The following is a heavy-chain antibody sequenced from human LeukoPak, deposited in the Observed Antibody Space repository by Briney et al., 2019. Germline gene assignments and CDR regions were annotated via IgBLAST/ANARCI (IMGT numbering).Heavy chain of an antibody. D-gene: IGHD6-13*01. CDR1: GFTFSSYS. V-gene: IGHV3-21*01. CDR2: ISSSSSYI. J-gene: IGHJ5*02. CDR3: ASYSSSRVGLT. Sequence: GGSLRLSCAASGFTFSSYSMNWVRQAPGKGLEWVSSISSSSSYIYYADSVKGRFTISRDNAKNSLYLQMNSLRAEDTVVYYCASYSSSRVGLTWGQGTLVTVSS.